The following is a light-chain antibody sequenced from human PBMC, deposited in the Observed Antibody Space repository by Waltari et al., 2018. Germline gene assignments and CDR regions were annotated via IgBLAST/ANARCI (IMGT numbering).Light chain of an antibody. Sequence: VLTQSPATLSLSPGERATLSCRASQSVSSYLAWYQQKPGQAPRLLIYDASNRATGIPDRVSGSGSGTDFTLTISSLEPEDFAVYYCQQRSNWPRTFGQGTKVEIK. CDR1: QSVSSY. J-gene: IGKJ1*01. CDR2: DAS. V-gene: IGKV3-11*01. CDR3: QQRSNWPRT.